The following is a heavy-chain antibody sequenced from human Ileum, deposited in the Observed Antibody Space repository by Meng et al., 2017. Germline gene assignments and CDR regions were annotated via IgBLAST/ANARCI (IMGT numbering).Heavy chain of an antibody. D-gene: IGHD7-27*01. Sequence: LPLQDSGPVLVKPSETLSLTCTVSGDSIDRSDYYWGWVRQPPGKELEWIGSIYHLGYPYRNPSLARRATTSVDTAKNQFSLKLISVTAADTAIYYCARDHWGSLDYWGQGILVTVSS. J-gene: IGHJ4*02. CDR1: GDSIDRSDYY. V-gene: IGHV4-39*07. CDR3: ARDHWGSLDY. CDR2: IYHLGYP.